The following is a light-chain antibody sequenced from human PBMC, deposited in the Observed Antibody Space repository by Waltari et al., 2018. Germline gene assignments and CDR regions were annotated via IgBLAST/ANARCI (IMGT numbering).Light chain of an antibody. Sequence: QSALTQPASVSGSPGQSITISCTGTSSYVGTYDYVSWYQHHPGKAPKLMIYDVTKRPSGIANRFSGSKSGNTASLTISGLQAEDEADYYCSSYTTSSTVYVFGTGTKVTVL. CDR1: SSYVGTYDY. CDR3: SSYTTSSTVYV. V-gene: IGLV2-14*03. CDR2: DVT. J-gene: IGLJ1*01.